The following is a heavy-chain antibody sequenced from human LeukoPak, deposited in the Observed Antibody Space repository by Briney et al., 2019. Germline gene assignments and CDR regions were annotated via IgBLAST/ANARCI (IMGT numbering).Heavy chain of an antibody. V-gene: IGHV4-38-2*01. CDR2: IYHSGST. CDR1: GYSLSSGYY. D-gene: IGHD3-3*01. CDR3: ATHYSDFWIGYYNNNWFVP. Sequence: SETLSLSCAVSGYSLSSGYYWGGTRQPPGKGREWIGSIYHSGSTYYNLSLKSRVTISVDTSKNQFSLKLRSVTAADTAVYYCATHYSDFWIGYYNNNWFVPWGQGTLVTVSS. J-gene: IGHJ5*02.